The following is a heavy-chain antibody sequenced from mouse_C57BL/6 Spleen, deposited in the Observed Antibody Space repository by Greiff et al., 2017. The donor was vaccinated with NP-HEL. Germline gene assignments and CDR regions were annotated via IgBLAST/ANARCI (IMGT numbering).Heavy chain of an antibody. CDR3: AREGYGSLDY. CDR1: GYTFTSYW. D-gene: IGHD1-1*01. J-gene: IGHJ2*01. Sequence: QVQLQQPGAELVMPGASVKLSCKASGYTFTSYWMHWVKQRPGQGLEWIGEIDPSDSYTNYNQKFKGKSTLTVDKSSSTAYMQLSSLTSEDSAVYYCAREGYGSLDYWGQGTTLTVSS. CDR2: IDPSDSYT. V-gene: IGHV1-69*01.